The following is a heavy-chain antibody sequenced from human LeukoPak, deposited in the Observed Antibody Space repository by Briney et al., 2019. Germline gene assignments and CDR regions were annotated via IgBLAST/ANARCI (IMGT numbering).Heavy chain of an antibody. Sequence: PSETLSLTCTVSGGSISSYYWSWIRQPPGKGLEWIGYIYYSGSTNYNPSLKSRVTISVDTSKNQFSLKLSSVTAADTAVYYCASGKYYYDESASINRASRTAFNIWAQGTMVIVSS. CDR3: ASGKYYYDESASINRASRTAFNI. CDR2: IYYSGST. V-gene: IGHV4-59*01. D-gene: IGHD3-22*01. CDR1: GGSISSYY. J-gene: IGHJ3*02.